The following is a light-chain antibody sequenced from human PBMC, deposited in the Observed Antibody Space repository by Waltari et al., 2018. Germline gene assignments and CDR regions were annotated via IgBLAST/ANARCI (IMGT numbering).Light chain of an antibody. J-gene: IGLJ1*01. CDR3: CSYSGSGSFPYV. V-gene: IGLV2-23*02. Sequence: QSVLTQPASVSGSPGQSIAISCTGSSNNIGFYDLVSWYQQHPGKAPKLIIFDVIKRPSGVSDRFSGSKSGNTASLTISGLQTEDDADYYCCSYSGSGSFPYVFGPGTRVAVL. CDR2: DVI. CDR1: SNNIGFYDL.